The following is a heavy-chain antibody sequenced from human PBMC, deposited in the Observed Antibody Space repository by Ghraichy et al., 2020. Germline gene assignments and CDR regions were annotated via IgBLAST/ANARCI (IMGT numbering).Heavy chain of an antibody. CDR1: GFSFGSFA. V-gene: IGHV3-23*01. D-gene: IGHD1-14*01. J-gene: IGHJ4*02. Sequence: GGSLRLSCAASGFSFGSFAMTWVRQAPGKGLEWVSVISNNGYKTSYADSVKGRFTISRDNSKNTLFLQMDSLRVEDTAIYYCAKDFDSDLTRSEPFDCWGQGTLVTVSS. CDR2: ISNNGYKT. CDR3: AKDFDSDLTRSEPFDC.